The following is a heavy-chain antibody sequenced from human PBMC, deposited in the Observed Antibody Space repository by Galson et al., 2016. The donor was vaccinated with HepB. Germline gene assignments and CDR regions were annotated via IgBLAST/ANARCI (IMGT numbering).Heavy chain of an antibody. Sequence: SLRLSCAASGFTFNMYTMTWVRQAPGKGLEWVSSITPGSTYTHFADSVKGRFTISRDDAENSLYLHMNNLRAEDTALYYCARVVTPMAAANRGFGSWGQGTQVVVSS. CDR3: ARVVTPMAAANRGFGS. V-gene: IGHV3-21*01. D-gene: IGHD6-13*01. CDR2: ITPGSTYT. CDR1: GFTFNMYT. J-gene: IGHJ5*02.